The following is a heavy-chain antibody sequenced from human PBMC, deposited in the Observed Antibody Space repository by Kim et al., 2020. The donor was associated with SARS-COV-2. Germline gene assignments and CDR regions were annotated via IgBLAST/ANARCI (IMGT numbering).Heavy chain of an antibody. J-gene: IGHJ4*02. CDR3: ATTPGEAYFEN. V-gene: IGHV3-7*01. D-gene: IGHD1-26*01. Sequence: YVESVKGRFTISRDNARTSVYRQMNSLRAEDTAVYYCATTPGEAYFENWGQGALVTVSS.